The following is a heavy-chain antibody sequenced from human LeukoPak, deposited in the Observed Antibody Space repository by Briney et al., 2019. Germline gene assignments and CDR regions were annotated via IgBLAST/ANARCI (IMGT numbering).Heavy chain of an antibody. Sequence: PSETLSLTCTVSGGSISSYYWSWIRQPPRKRLQWIGYVSNSGRTDYNPSLKSRVTISIDTSRNQFSLRLRSVTAADTAVYFCARENDRYGRIDYWGQGTLVTVSS. V-gene: IGHV4-59*01. D-gene: IGHD5-18*01. CDR1: GGSISSYY. CDR2: VSNSGRT. CDR3: ARENDRYGRIDY. J-gene: IGHJ4*02.